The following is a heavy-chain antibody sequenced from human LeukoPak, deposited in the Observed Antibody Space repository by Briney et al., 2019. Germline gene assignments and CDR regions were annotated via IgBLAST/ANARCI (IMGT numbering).Heavy chain of an antibody. V-gene: IGHV3-21*01. CDR3: ARGAIAAAGTADY. D-gene: IGHD6-13*01. J-gene: IGHJ4*02. CDR2: ISSSSSYI. Sequence: GGSLRLSCAASRFTFSSYSMNWVRQAPGKGLEWVSSISSSSSYIYYADSVKGRFTISRDNAKNSLYLQMNSLRAEDTAVYYCARGAIAAAGTADYWGQGTLVTVSS. CDR1: RFTFSSYS.